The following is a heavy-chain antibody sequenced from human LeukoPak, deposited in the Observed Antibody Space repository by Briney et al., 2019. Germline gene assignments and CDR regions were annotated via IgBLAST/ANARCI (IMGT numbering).Heavy chain of an antibody. CDR3: ATLYEIHSDY. Sequence: PGGSLRLSCSASGLTLSKSTLSWVRLAPGKGLEWVSGISGSDTFYAEFVKGRFTISRDNTKNTAYLQLNSLTVADTAIYYGATLYEIHSDYWGQGTLVTVSS. D-gene: IGHD2/OR15-2a*01. J-gene: IGHJ4*02. V-gene: IGHV3-23*01. CDR1: GLTLSKST. CDR2: ISGSDT.